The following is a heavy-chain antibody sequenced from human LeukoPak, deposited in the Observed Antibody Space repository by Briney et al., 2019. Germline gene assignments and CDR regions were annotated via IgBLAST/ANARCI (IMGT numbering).Heavy chain of an antibody. CDR1: GYTFTGYY. V-gene: IGHV1-2*02. CDR2: INPNSGGT. CDR3: ARGYCGSTSCYLDAFDI. Sequence: GASVKVSCKASGYTFTGYYMHWVRQAPGQGLEWMGWINPNSGGTNYAQKFQGRVTMTRDTSISTAYMELSRLRSDDTAVYYCARGYCGSTSCYLDAFDIWGQGTMVTVSS. J-gene: IGHJ3*02. D-gene: IGHD2-2*01.